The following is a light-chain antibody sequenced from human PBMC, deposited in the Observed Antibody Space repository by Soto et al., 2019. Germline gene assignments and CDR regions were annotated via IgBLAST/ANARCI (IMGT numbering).Light chain of an antibody. CDR2: AAS. V-gene: IGKV1-5*01. CDR1: QGISSW. J-gene: IGKJ2*01. CDR3: QQSNSYPYT. Sequence: DIQMTQSPSTLSASVGDRVTITCRASQGISSWLAWYQQKPGKAPKLLMYAASSLESGVPSRFSGSGSGTEFTLTISSLQPDEFATYYCQQSNSYPYTFGQGTKLESK.